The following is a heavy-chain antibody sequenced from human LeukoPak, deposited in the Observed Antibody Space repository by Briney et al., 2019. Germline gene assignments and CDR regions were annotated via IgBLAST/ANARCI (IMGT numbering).Heavy chain of an antibody. D-gene: IGHD1-1*01. J-gene: IGHJ4*02. Sequence: PSETLSLTCTVSGGSISSGSDYWSWIRQPAGKGLEWIGRIDSSGSTSYNPSLKSRLTISVDTSKNQFSLKLTSVTAADTAVYYCARVSGTGTTSLDYWGQGTLVTVSS. CDR1: GGSISSGSDY. V-gene: IGHV4-61*02. CDR3: ARVSGTGTTSLDY. CDR2: IDSSGST.